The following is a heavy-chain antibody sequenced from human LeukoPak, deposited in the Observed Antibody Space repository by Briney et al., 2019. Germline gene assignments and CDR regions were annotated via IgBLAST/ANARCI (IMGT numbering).Heavy chain of an antibody. CDR2: IKQDGSEK. CDR1: GFTFSSYW. CDR3: ARKIAYETVDY. Sequence: GGSLRLSCAASGFTFSSYWMTWVRQAPGKGLEWVANIKQDGSEKHYVDSVKGRFTISRDNAKNSLYLQMNSLRAEDTAVYYCARKIAYETVDYWGQGTLVTVSS. D-gene: IGHD5-12*01. V-gene: IGHV3-7*01. J-gene: IGHJ4*02.